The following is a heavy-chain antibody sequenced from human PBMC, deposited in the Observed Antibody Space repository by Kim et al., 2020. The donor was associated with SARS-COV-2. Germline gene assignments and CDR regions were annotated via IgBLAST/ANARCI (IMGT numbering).Heavy chain of an antibody. CDR3: ARRERYYGSGSYGPMDV. CDR1: GGSISSSSYY. J-gene: IGHJ6*02. CDR2: IYYSGST. Sequence: SETLYLTCTVSGGSISSSSYYWGWIRQPPGKGLEWIGSIYYSGSTYYNPSLKSRVTISVDTSKNQFSLKLSSVTAADTAVYYCARRERYYGSGSYGPMDVWGQGTTVTVSS. D-gene: IGHD3-10*01. V-gene: IGHV4-39*01.